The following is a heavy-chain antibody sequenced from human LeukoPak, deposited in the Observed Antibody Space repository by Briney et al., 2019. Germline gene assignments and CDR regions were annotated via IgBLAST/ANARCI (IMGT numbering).Heavy chain of an antibody. CDR1: GYTFTGYY. CDR3: ARLSSHYGDYKVDP. Sequence: ASVKVSCKASGYTFTGYYMHWVRQAPGLGLEWMGMINPSGGSTRYAQKFQGRVTMTTDTSASTAYMELSSLRSEDTAVYYCARLSSHYGDYKVDPWGQGTLVTVSS. CDR2: INPSGGST. D-gene: IGHD4-17*01. V-gene: IGHV1-46*01. J-gene: IGHJ5*02.